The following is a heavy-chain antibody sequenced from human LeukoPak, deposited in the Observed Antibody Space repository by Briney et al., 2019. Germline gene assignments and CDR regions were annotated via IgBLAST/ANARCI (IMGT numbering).Heavy chain of an antibody. D-gene: IGHD6-13*01. CDR1: GFTFSSYSM. J-gene: IGHJ3*02. CDR2: IYHSGST. Sequence: GSLRLSCAASGFTFSSYSMNWVRQPPGKGLEWIGEIYHSGSTNYNPSLKSRVTISVDKSKNQFSLKLSSVTAADTAVYYCARVWSHSSSWYFSGAFDIWGQGTMVTVSS. V-gene: IGHV4-4*02. CDR3: ARVWSHSSSWYFSGAFDI.